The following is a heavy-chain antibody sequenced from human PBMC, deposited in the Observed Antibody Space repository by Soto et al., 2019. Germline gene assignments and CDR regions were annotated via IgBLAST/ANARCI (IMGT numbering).Heavy chain of an antibody. V-gene: IGHV3-30-3*01. CDR3: ARSYDY. CDR1: GFTFSSYA. Sequence: QVQLVESGGGVVQPGRSLRLSCAASGFTFSSYAMHWVRQAPGKGLEWVAVISYDGSNKYYADFVKGRFTISRDNSKNTLYLQMNSLRAEDTAVYYCARSYDYWGQGTLVTVSS. J-gene: IGHJ4*02. CDR2: ISYDGSNK.